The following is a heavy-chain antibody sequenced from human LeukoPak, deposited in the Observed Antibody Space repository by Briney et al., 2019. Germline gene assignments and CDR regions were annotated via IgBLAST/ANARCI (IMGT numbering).Heavy chain of an antibody. V-gene: IGHV4-39*01. CDR3: ARQLRGAFDI. Sequence: SETLSLTCTVSGGSISSSSYYWGWIRQPPGKGLEWIGSIYYSGSTYYNPSLKSRVTISVDTSKNQFSLKLSSVTAADTAVYYCARQLRGAFDIWGQGAMVTVSS. CDR2: IYYSGST. CDR1: GGSISSSSYY. J-gene: IGHJ3*02. D-gene: IGHD4-17*01.